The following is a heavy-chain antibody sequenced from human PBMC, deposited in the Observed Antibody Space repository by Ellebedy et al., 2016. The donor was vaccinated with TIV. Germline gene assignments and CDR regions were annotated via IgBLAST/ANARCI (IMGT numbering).Heavy chain of an antibody. CDR3: ARDTVAVPDGNTFDF. CDR2: INSDGSTT. Sequence: GESLKISCAASGFTFSSYWMHWVRQAPGKGLVCVSRINSDGSTTNYADSVKGRFTISRDNAKNTLYLQMNSLRAEDTAVYYCARDTVAVPDGNTFDFWGQGTMVTVST. J-gene: IGHJ3*01. CDR1: GFTFSSYW. V-gene: IGHV3-74*01. D-gene: IGHD2-2*01.